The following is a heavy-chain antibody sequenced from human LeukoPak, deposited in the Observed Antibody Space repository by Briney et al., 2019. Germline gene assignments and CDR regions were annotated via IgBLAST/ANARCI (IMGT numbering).Heavy chain of an antibody. CDR1: GGSISSSSYY. D-gene: IGHD1-26*01. CDR3: ARRVGAHKYYFDY. Sequence: SETLSLTCTVSGGSISSSSYYWGWIRQPPGKGLEWIGSIYYSGSTYYNPSLKSRVTISVDTSKNQFSLKLSSVTAADTAVYYCARRVGAHKYYFDYWGQGTLVTVSS. CDR2: IYYSGST. J-gene: IGHJ4*02. V-gene: IGHV4-39*01.